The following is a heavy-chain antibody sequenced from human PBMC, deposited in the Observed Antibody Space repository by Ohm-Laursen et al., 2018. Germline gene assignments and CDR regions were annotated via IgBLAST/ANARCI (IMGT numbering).Heavy chain of an antibody. CDR3: ARGSGSHQDYYYGMDV. J-gene: IGHJ6*02. Sequence: SVKVSCKASGYTFINYGFNWVRQAPGQGLEWMGWISANNGKTNYSQSLQGGVTMTTDTSTSTAYMELRSLRSDDTAVYYCARGSGSHQDYYYGMDVWGQGTTVTVSS. CDR2: ISANNGKT. CDR1: GYTFINYG. D-gene: IGHD1-26*01. V-gene: IGHV1-18*01.